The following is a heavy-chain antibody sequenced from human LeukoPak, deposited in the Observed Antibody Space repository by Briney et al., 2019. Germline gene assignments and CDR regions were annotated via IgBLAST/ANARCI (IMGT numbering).Heavy chain of an antibody. D-gene: IGHD2-2*01. CDR1: GYSFTGYY. J-gene: IGHJ4*02. V-gene: IGHV1-2*06. Sequence: ASVKVSCKASGYSFTGYYLHWVRQAPGQGLEWMGRINPNSGGTNHAQKFQGGITMTRDTSISTAYMELSRLRSDDTAVYYCARTKRAPAASPFDYWGQGTLVTVSS. CDR3: ARTKRAPAASPFDY. CDR2: INPNSGGT.